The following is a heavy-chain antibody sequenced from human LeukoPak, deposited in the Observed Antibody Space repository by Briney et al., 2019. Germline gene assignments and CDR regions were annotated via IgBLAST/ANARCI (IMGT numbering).Heavy chain of an antibody. D-gene: IGHD3-22*01. CDR2: IKSKTDGGTT. CDR3: TTEGYYYDSSGWEALMDV. V-gene: IGHV3-15*01. Sequence: GGSLRLSCAASGFTFSNAWMSWVRQAPGKGLEWVGRIKSKTDGGTTDYAAPVKGRFTISRDDSKNTLYLQMNSLKTEDTAVYYCTTEGYYYDSSGWEALMDVWGQGTTVTVSS. CDR1: GFTFSNAW. J-gene: IGHJ6*02.